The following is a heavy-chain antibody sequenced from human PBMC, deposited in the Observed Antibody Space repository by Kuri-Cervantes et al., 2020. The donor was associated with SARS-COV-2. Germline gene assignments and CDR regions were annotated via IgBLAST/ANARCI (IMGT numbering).Heavy chain of an antibody. CDR1: GGSFSGYY. V-gene: IGHV4-34*01. CDR2: INHSGST. Sequence: SQTLSLTCAVYGGSFSGYYWSWIRQPPGKGLEWIGEINHSGSTNYNPSLKSRVTISVDTSKNQFSLKLSSVTAADTAVYYCAGLQGSYYYYGMDVWGQGTTVTVSS. J-gene: IGHJ6*02. CDR3: AGLQGSYYYYGMDV.